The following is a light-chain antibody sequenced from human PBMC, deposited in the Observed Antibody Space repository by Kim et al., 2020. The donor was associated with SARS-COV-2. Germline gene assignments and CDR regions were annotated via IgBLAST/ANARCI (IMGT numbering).Light chain of an antibody. J-gene: IGKJ1*01. Sequence: APGDRATLSCRARQSVSSNLAWYQQKPGQAPRLLIYGASTRATGIPARFSGSGSGTEFTLTISSLQSEDFAVYYCQQYNNWPPTTFGQGTKVDIK. CDR3: QQYNNWPPTT. V-gene: IGKV3-15*01. CDR2: GAS. CDR1: QSVSSN.